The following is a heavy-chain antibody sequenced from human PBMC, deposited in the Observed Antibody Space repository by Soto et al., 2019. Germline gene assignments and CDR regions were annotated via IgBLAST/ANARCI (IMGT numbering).Heavy chain of an antibody. D-gene: IGHD1-26*01. Sequence: QVQLLQSGAEVKRPGASVKVSFKTSGYTFTNYDIIWVRQAAGQGLEWMGWMNPNTGDTAYAQKFQGRVTMTWDTSISTAYMELSGLTSEDTAVFYCAREWEEGFCFDHWGQGTPVTVSS. CDR2: MNPNTGDT. CDR3: AREWEEGFCFDH. J-gene: IGHJ4*02. CDR1: GYTFTNYD. V-gene: IGHV1-8*02.